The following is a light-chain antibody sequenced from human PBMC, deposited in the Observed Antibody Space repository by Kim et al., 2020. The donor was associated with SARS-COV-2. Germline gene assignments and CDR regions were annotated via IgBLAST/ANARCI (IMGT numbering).Light chain of an antibody. J-gene: IGLJ1*01. CDR2: GIN. CDR3: NSRDDV. Sequence: SSELTQDPAVSVALGQTVRITCQGDSLRSYYANWYQQKPGQAPVVVIHGINKRPSGIPDRFSGSSSGSTASLTITATQAEDEADYYCNSRDDVFGTGTKVTVL. CDR1: SLRSYY. V-gene: IGLV3-19*01.